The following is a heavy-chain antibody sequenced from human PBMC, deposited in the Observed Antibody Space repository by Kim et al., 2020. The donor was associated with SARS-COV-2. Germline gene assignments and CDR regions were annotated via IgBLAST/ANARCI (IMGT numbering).Heavy chain of an antibody. CDR1: GFTVSSNY. J-gene: IGHJ4*02. Sequence: GGSLRLSCAASGFTVSSNYMSWVRQAPGKGLEWVSVIYSGGSTYYADSVKGRFTISRDNSKNTLYLQMNSLRAEDTAVYYCARATASNSRVDYWGQGTLVTVSS. CDR2: IYSGGST. V-gene: IGHV3-53*01. CDR3: ARATASNSRVDY. D-gene: IGHD5-18*01.